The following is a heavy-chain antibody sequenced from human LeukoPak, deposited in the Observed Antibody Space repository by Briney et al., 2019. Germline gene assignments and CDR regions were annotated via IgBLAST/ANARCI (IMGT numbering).Heavy chain of an antibody. Sequence: GGSLGLSCAASGFTFSSYAMSWVRQAPGKGLEWVSAISGSGGSTYYADSVKGRFTISRDNSKNTLYLQMNSLRAEDTAVYYCAKVKMVRGVSDAFDIWGQGTMVTVSS. D-gene: IGHD3-10*01. CDR3: AKVKMVRGVSDAFDI. J-gene: IGHJ3*02. V-gene: IGHV3-23*01. CDR1: GFTFSSYA. CDR2: ISGSGGST.